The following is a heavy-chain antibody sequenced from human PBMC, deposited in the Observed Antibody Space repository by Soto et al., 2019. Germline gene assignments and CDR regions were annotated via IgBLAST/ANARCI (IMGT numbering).Heavy chain of an antibody. V-gene: IGHV1-2*02. Sequence: GGSVKVSWKACGYLFSANYIHLERQAPGQGLEWLGWINPHSGATNYAQKFLGRVTMSADTSASTAYMDLARLKSDDTAVYYCVRAHALAFPNWFDPWGRGTMVTGSS. CDR1: GYLFSANY. CDR3: VRAHALAFPNWFDP. CDR2: INPHSGAT. J-gene: IGHJ5*02. D-gene: IGHD2-21*01.